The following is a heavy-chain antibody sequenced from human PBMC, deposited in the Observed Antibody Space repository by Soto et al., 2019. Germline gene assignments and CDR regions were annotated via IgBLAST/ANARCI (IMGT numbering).Heavy chain of an antibody. J-gene: IGHJ4*02. D-gene: IGHD6-13*01. CDR2: ISGSGGRT. V-gene: IGHV3-23*01. CDR1: ELTFSSYA. Sequence: AGGSLRLSSEPSELTFSSYAISWVRQAPGKGLEWVSTISGSGGRTYYADSVKGRFTISRDNSRNTLHLQMNSLRVEDTALYYCAKTLLSTSWYGLHDYVSQGTLVTVSS. CDR3: AKTLLSTSWYGLHDY.